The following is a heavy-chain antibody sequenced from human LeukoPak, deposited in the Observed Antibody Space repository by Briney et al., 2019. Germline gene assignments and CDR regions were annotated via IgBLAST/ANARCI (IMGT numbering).Heavy chain of an antibody. J-gene: IGHJ4*02. CDR2: ISDSGGST. CDR1: GITLSNYG. V-gene: IGHV3-23*01. Sequence: GGSLRLSCAVSGITLSNYGMSWVRQAPGKGLEWVAGISDSGGSTNYADSVKGRFTISRDNPKNTLCLQMNSLRAEDTAVYFCAKRGVVIRVILVGFHKEAYYFDSWGQGALVTVSS. CDR3: AKRGVVIRVILVGFHKEAYYFDS. D-gene: IGHD3-10*01.